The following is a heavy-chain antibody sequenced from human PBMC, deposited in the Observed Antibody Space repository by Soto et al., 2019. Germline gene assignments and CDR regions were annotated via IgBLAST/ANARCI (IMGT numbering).Heavy chain of an antibody. V-gene: IGHV3-9*01. J-gene: IGHJ1*01. CDR1: GFTFDDYA. CDR3: VKDESINWYSGHFRH. CDR2: INWNSGSI. D-gene: IGHD6-13*01. Sequence: SLRLSCAASGFTFDDYAMHWVRQVPGKGLEWVSGINWNSGSIGYGDSVKGRFAISRDDAKNSLHLQMNSLSAEDTAFYYCVKDESINWYSGHFRHWGQGTLVTVSS.